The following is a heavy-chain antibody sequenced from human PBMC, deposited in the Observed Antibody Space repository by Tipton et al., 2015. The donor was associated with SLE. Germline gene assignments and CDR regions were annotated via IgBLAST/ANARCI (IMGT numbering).Heavy chain of an antibody. V-gene: IGHV3-23*03. Sequence: SLRLSCAASGFTFSSYAMSWVRQAPGKGLEWVSVIYSGGSSTYYADSVKGRFTISRDNSKNTLYLQMNSLRAEDTAVYYCAKDTTTTVTPAWYFDLWGRGTLVTVSS. CDR3: AKDTTTTVTPAWYFDL. D-gene: IGHD4-17*01. CDR2: IYSGGSST. CDR1: GFTFSSYA. J-gene: IGHJ2*01.